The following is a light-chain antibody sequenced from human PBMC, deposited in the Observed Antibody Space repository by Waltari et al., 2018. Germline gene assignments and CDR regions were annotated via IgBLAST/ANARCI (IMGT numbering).Light chain of an antibody. J-gene: IGKJ1*01. Sequence: DVVMXQXPLSLSVXPGQPAYISCKSSQSLLHSDGQTYLYWFLQKPGQSPQLLIYAVSSRFSGVPTKFSGSGSETDFTLKISRVEAEDVGVYYCMQGLHLPRTFGQGTKVEMK. CDR2: AVS. CDR3: MQGLHLPRT. CDR1: QSLLHSDGQTY. V-gene: IGKV2-29*02.